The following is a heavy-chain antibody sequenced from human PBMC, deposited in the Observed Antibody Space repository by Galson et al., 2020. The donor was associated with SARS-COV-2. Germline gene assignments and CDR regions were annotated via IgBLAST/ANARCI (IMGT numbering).Heavy chain of an antibody. V-gene: IGHV4-59*01. CDR2: IYYSGRT. CDR3: ARDIAAAGTGFDQ. J-gene: IGHJ4*02. Sequence: IGYIYYSGRTSQNPSLKSRVTVSVDTSKNQFSLKLSSVTAADTAVYYCARDIAAAGTGFDQWGQGTLVTVSS. D-gene: IGHD6-13*01.